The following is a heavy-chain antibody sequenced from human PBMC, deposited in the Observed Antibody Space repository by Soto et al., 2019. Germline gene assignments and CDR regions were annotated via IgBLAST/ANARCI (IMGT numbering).Heavy chain of an antibody. J-gene: IGHJ4*02. CDR3: ATVHNSSRSFDF. Sequence: GGSLRLSCAASGFTFSIFAMSWVRQAPGKGLEWVSTTGYSGRTTYYADSVKGRFTVSRDNSKSTLDLQMSSLRAEDTAVYFCATVHNSSRSFDFWGQGTLVTVLL. CDR2: TGYSGRTT. CDR1: GFTFSIFA. V-gene: IGHV3-23*01. D-gene: IGHD6-6*01.